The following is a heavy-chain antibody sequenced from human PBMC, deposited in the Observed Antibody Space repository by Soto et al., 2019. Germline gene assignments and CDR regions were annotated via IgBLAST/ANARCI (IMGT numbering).Heavy chain of an antibody. J-gene: IGHJ4*02. CDR3: ARDSGYGDYLNYFDY. V-gene: IGHV4-59*01. CDR1: GGSISSYY. Sequence: SETLSLTCTVSGGSISSYYWSWIRQPPGKGLEWIGYIYYSGSTNYNPSLKSRVTISVDTSKNQFSLKLSSVTAADTAVYYCARDSGYGDYLNYFDYWGQGTLVTVSS. D-gene: IGHD4-17*01. CDR2: IYYSGST.